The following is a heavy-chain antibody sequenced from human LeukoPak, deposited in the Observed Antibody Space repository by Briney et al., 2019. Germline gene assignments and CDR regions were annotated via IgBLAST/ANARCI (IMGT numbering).Heavy chain of an antibody. CDR3: ARDRWGYSYGCY. J-gene: IGHJ4*02. Sequence: GGSLRLSSAASGFTFSSYWMSLVRQAPGTGLEWVANIKQDGSEKYYVDSVKGRFTISRDNAKNPQYLQMNSLRAEDTAVYYCARDRWGYSYGCYWGQGTLVTVSS. D-gene: IGHD5-18*01. CDR2: IKQDGSEK. CDR1: GFTFSSYW. V-gene: IGHV3-7*01.